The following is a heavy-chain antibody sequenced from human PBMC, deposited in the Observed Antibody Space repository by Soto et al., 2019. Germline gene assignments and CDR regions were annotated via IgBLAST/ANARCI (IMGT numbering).Heavy chain of an antibody. D-gene: IGHD2-8*01. J-gene: IGHJ6*02. V-gene: IGHV1-2*04. CDR2: INPKSGGT. Sequence: ASVKVSCKASGYSFTDYHIHWVQQAPGQGLEWLGRINPKSGGTSTAQKFQGWVTMTTDTSISTASMELTRLTSGDTAIYYCARGDSTDCSNGVCSFFYNHDMDVWGQGTTVTVSS. CDR1: GYSFTDYH. CDR3: ARGDSTDCSNGVCSFFYNHDMDV.